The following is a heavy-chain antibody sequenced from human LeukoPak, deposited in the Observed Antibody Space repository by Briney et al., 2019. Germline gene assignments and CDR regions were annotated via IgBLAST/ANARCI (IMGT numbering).Heavy chain of an antibody. CDR3: ARHVGFITMVRGVINNNWFDP. CDR2: IYYSGYT. CDR1: GGSISSGGYS. J-gene: IGHJ5*02. D-gene: IGHD3-10*01. V-gene: IGHV4-30-4*07. Sequence: SETLSLTCAVSGGSISSGGYSWSWIRQPPGTGLEWIGHIYYSGYTSYNPSLKSRVTISIDTSKNQFSLKLSSVTAADTAVYYCARHVGFITMVRGVINNNWFDPWGQGTLVTVSS.